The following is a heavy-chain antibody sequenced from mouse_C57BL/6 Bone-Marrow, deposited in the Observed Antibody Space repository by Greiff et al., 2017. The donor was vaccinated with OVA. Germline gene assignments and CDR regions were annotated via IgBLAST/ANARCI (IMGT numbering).Heavy chain of an antibody. CDR1: GFTFSDYG. V-gene: IGHV5-15*01. Sequence: LVESGGGLVQPGGSLKLSCAASGFTFSDYGMAWVRQAPRKGPEWVAFISNLAYSIYYADTVTGRFTISRENAKNTLYLEMSSLRSEDTAMYYCARFPYYYGSSPYAMDYWGQGTSVTVSS. CDR2: ISNLAYSI. J-gene: IGHJ4*01. CDR3: ARFPYYYGSSPYAMDY. D-gene: IGHD1-1*01.